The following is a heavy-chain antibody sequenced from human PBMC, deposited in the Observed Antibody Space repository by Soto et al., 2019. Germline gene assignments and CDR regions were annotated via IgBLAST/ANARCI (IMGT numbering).Heavy chain of an antibody. J-gene: IGHJ4*02. CDR3: AKDTLKRDDSSGYSRD. CDR2: FDPEDGET. D-gene: IGHD3-22*01. V-gene: IGHV1-24*01. Sequence: ASVKVSCKVSGYTLTELSMHWVRQAPGKGLEWMGGFDPEDGETIYAQKFQGRVTMTEDTSTDTAYMELSSLRSEDTAVYYCAKDTLKRDDSSGYSRDWGQGTLVTVYS. CDR1: GYTLTELS.